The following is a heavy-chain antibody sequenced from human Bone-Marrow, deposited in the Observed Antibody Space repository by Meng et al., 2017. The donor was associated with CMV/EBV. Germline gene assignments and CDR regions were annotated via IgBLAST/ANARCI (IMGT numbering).Heavy chain of an antibody. V-gene: IGHV1-18*01. CDR2: ISAYNGNT. CDR3: ARGRGGTVPTIYYFDF. J-gene: IGHJ4*02. CDR1: GYTFSSYG. Sequence: ASVKVSCKASGYTFSSYGISWVRQAPGQGLEWMGWISAYNGNTNFAQKLQGRVTMTTDTSTSTAYLELRSLRSEDTAVYYCARGRGGTVPTIYYFDFWGQGTLVTVSS. D-gene: IGHD5-12*01.